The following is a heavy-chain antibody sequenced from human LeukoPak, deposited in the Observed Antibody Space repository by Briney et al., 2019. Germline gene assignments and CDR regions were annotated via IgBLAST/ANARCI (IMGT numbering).Heavy chain of an antibody. CDR1: GDSISSGDYY. CDR3: ARGVGSSSWYRLGV. J-gene: IGHJ6*04. CDR2: ISSSGST. D-gene: IGHD6-13*01. Sequence: SETLSLTCTVSGDSISSGDYYWSWIRQPAGKGLEWIGRISSSGSTNYNPSLKSRVTISVDTSKNQFSLKLSSVTAADTAVYFCARGVGSSSWYRLGVWGKGTTVTVSS. V-gene: IGHV4-61*02.